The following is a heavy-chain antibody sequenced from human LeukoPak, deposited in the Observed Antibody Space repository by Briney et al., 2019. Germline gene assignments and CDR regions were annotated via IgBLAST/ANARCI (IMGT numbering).Heavy chain of an antibody. V-gene: IGHV3-13*01. D-gene: IGHD6-13*01. J-gene: IGHJ4*02. CDR3: ARGRRGAASGIDPLFDL. Sequence: GGSLRLSCAASGFTFRSNDMHWVRQATGKRLEWVSAIGTGGDTHYSDSVKGRFTISKENARSSLYLQMNSLRAEDTAVYYCARGRRGAASGIDPLFDLWGQGTLVTVSS. CDR1: GFTFRSND. CDR2: IGTGGDT.